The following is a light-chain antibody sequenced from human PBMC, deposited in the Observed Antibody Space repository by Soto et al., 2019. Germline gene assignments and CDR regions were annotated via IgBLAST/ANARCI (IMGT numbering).Light chain of an antibody. J-gene: IGLJ1*01. CDR1: SGDVGAYNY. CDR3: SSYSSTTTLYV. Sequence: QSALTQPATVSGSPGQSITISCTGTSGDVGAYNYVSWYQQHPGKAPKLVIYEVTSRPSGVSNRFSASKSGNTASLTISGLQAEDEADYYCSSYSSTTTLYVFGTGTKVTVL. CDR2: EVT. V-gene: IGLV2-14*01.